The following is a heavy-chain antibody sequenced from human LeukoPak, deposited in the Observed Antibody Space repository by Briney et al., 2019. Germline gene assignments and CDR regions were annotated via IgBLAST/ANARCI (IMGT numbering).Heavy chain of an antibody. Sequence: GTLSLSCAASGFTFNTYNRDWVRHAQGQGLEWGSYINGGSSIIAYADSVRGRFTISTDNTTNSLYLQMNSLRAEDTAVYYCARESTYYESSGQVPFDYWGQGTLLTVSS. J-gene: IGHJ4*02. CDR2: INGGSSII. V-gene: IGHV3-48*04. D-gene: IGHD3-22*01. CDR3: ARESTYYESSGQVPFDY. CDR1: GFTFNTYN.